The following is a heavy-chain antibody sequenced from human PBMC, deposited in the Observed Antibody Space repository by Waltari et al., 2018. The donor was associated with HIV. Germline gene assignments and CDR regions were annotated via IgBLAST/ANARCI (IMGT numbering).Heavy chain of an antibody. Sequence: QVQLVQSGAEVKKPGASVKVSCTVSGHPLSDLSLHWVRQVPGKGLEWMGNFDPEDDETIYAQKFQGRVTMTEDTSSDTAYMELSSLTSGDTAVYYCATDFSGMVRAYSYYSLDVWGQGTTVTVSS. CDR2: FDPEDDET. J-gene: IGHJ6*02. V-gene: IGHV1-24*01. CDR1: GHPLSDLS. D-gene: IGHD3-10*01. CDR3: ATDFSGMVRAYSYYSLDV.